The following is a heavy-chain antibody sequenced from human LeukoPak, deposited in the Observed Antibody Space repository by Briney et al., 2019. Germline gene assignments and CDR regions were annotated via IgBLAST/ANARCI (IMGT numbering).Heavy chain of an antibody. D-gene: IGHD6-6*01. CDR3: ARDVRDFSSSDGGWFDP. CDR1: GGSISSYY. CDR2: IYTSGST. V-gene: IGHV4-4*07. J-gene: IGHJ5*02. Sequence: PSGTLSLTCTVSGGSISSYYWSWIRQPAGKGLEWIGRIYTSGSTNYNPSLKSRVTMSVDTSKNQFSLKLSSVTAADTAVYYCARDVRDFSSSDGGWFDPWGQGTLVAVSS.